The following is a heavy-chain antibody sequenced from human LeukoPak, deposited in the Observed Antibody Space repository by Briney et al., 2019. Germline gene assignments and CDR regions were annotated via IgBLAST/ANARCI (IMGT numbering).Heavy chain of an antibody. V-gene: IGHV3-7*01. CDR1: GFTFRTYW. D-gene: IGHD5-24*01. CDR2: IKQDGSEK. CDR3: ARDEGMAHDAFDI. Sequence: GGSLRLSCAFSGFTFRTYWMSWVRQAPGQGLGWVANIKQDGSEKYYVDSVKGRFTISRDNAKNSLYLQMNSLRAEDTAVYYCARDEGMAHDAFDIWGQGTMVIVSS. J-gene: IGHJ3*02.